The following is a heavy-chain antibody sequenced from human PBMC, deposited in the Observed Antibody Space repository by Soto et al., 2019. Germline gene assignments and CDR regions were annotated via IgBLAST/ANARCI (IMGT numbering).Heavy chain of an antibody. CDR3: TRVLGYTFEPGKTRYYAMDG. D-gene: IGHD3-16*01. CDR1: GGTFSKDA. V-gene: IGHV1-69*01. Sequence: QVQLVQSGAEVKKPGSSVTVSCKTSGGTFSKDAINWVRQAPGQGLEWMGLLIPVFGSPIYAQKFQGRIKISAAESMSTSFMDFSSLRSEDTAVYYCTRVLGYTFEPGKTRYYAMDGCGQVTAVAVSS. J-gene: IGHJ6*02. CDR2: LIPVFGSP.